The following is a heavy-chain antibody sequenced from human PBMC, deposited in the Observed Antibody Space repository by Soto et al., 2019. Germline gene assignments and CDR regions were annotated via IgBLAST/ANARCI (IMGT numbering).Heavy chain of an antibody. D-gene: IGHD1-1*01. V-gene: IGHV5-51*01. Sequence: VEALKLSCEACWYTFNCHWISCGRQMPGKVLEVMGFVFPVDLSASDNPSFQAQVTSSANKSINVAYLQWSSLKASDTAKYSCARLDHWNDKHFHNAMDVWGQGPRVTVYS. CDR2: VFPVDLSA. CDR1: WYTFNCHW. CDR3: ARLDHWNDKHFHNAMDV. J-gene: IGHJ6*01.